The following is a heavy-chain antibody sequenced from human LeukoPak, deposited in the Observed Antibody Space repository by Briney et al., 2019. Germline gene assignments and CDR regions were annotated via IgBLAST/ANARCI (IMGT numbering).Heavy chain of an antibody. J-gene: IGHJ3*02. CDR3: ARDGYGSGSYYGAFDI. V-gene: IGHV3-21*01. Sequence: PGRSLRLSCAASGFTFSSYSMNWVRQAPGKGLEWVSSISSSSSYIYYADSVKGRFTISRDNAKNSLYLQMNSLRAEDTAVYYCARDGYGSGSYYGAFDIWGQGTMVTVSS. CDR2: ISSSSSYI. CDR1: GFTFSSYS. D-gene: IGHD3-10*01.